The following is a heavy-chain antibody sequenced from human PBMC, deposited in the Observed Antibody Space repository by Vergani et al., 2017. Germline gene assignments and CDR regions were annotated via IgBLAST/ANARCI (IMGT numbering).Heavy chain of an antibody. Sequence: EVQLLESGGGLVQPGGSLRLSSAASGFTFRSYAMSWVRQAPGKGLEWVSAIIGSGDSTYYADSVKGRFTISRDKSKNTLYLQMNSLRAEDTAVYYCARGSWYDFWSGWGKNDAFDIWGQGTMVTVSS. CDR3: ARGSWYDFWSGWGKNDAFDI. V-gene: IGHV3-23*01. D-gene: IGHD3-3*01. CDR2: IIGSGDST. CDR1: GFTFRSYA. J-gene: IGHJ3*02.